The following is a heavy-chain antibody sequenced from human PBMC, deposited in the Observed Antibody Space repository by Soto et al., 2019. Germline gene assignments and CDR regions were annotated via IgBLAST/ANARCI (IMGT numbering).Heavy chain of an antibody. D-gene: IGHD6-19*01. V-gene: IGHV1-46*01. J-gene: IGHJ4*02. CDR3: PREGSGWYYDY. CDR2: INPSGGTT. Sequence: APVKVSFMASGYTFTNYFIHWVRQAPGQGLDWMGIINPSGGTTSYEQKFQGRVTMTSDTSTTTVYMEVSSQRSEDTAVYYCPREGSGWYYDYWGQGTQVTVSS. CDR1: GYTFTNYF.